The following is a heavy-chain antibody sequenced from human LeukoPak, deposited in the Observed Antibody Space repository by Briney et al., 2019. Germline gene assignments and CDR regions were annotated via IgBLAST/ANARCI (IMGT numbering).Heavy chain of an antibody. Sequence: SETLSLTCTVSGGSISSSCYYWGWIRQPPGKGLEWIGSIYYSGSTYYNPSLKSRVTISVDTSKNQFSLKLSSVTAADTAVYYCARLSSSWYFWFDPWGQGTLVTVSS. CDR1: GGSISSSCYY. V-gene: IGHV4-39*01. J-gene: IGHJ5*02. CDR3: ARLSSSWYFWFDP. D-gene: IGHD6-13*01. CDR2: IYYSGST.